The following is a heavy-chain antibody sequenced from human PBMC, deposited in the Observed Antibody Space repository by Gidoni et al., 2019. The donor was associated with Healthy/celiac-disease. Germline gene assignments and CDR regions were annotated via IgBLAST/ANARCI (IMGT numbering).Heavy chain of an antibody. CDR3: VTADSSGYYSTFFDY. CDR2: ISYDGSNK. Sequence: QVQLVESGGGVVQPGRSLRLSCAASGFTFSSYAMHWVRQAPGKGLEWVAVISYDGSNKYYADSVKGRFTISRDNSKNTLYLQMNSLRAEDTAVDYCVTADSSGYYSTFFDYWGQGTLVTVSS. D-gene: IGHD3-22*01. J-gene: IGHJ4*02. V-gene: IGHV3-30*04. CDR1: GFTFSSYA.